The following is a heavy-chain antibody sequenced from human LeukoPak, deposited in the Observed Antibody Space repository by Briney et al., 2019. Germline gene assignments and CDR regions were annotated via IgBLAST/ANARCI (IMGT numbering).Heavy chain of an antibody. CDR2: INHSGST. J-gene: IGHJ4*02. D-gene: IGHD6-19*01. V-gene: IGHV4-34*01. CDR3: ARGQSSGRYGFDY. CDR1: GGSSSGYY. Sequence: SETLSLTCAVYGGSSSGYYWSWIRQPPGKGLEWIGEINHSGSTNYNPSLKSRVTISVDTSKNQFSLKLSSVTAADTAVYYCARGQSSGRYGFDYWGQGTLVTVSS.